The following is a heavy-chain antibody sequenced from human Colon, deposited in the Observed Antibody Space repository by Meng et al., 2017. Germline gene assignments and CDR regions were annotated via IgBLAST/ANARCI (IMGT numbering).Heavy chain of an antibody. CDR1: GGSVSSGSYY. D-gene: IGHD3-16*02. CDR3: ARGMTNGITFGGVIVN. J-gene: IGHJ4*02. CDR2: IYYSGST. V-gene: IGHV4-61*01. Sequence: QVQLQASGPGLVRPSETLSLTCTVSGGSVSSGSYYWSWIRQPPGKGLEWIGYIYYSGSTNYNPSLKSRVTISVDTSKNQFSLKLSSVTAADTAVYYCARGMTNGITFGGVIVNWGQGTLVTVSS.